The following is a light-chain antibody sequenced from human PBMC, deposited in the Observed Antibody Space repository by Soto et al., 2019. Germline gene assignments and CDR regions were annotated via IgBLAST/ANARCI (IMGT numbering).Light chain of an antibody. CDR3: QQYNNWPRT. V-gene: IGKV1-27*01. CDR2: AAS. CDR1: QGITDY. Sequence: DIQMTQSPSSLSASVGDRVTITCRASQGITDYLAWYQQKPGQVPNLLIYAASTLQSGVPSRFSGSGSGTEFTLTISSLQSEDFAVYYCQQYNNWPRTFGQGTKVDIK. J-gene: IGKJ1*01.